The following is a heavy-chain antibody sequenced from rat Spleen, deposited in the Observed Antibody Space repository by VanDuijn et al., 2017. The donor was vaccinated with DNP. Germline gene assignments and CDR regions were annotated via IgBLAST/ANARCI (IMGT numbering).Heavy chain of an antibody. CDR2: ISSGGST. Sequence: QVQLKESGPGLVQPSQTLSLTCTVSGFSLPNYGVSWVRQPPGKGLEWIAAISSGGSTYYNSGHKSRLSFSRDTSKSQVFLKMNSLKTEDTAIYYCTREFGSLFDYWGQGVMVTVSS. V-gene: IGHV2S12*01. J-gene: IGHJ2*01. CDR3: TREFGSLFDY. D-gene: IGHD4-3*01. CDR1: GFSLPNYG.